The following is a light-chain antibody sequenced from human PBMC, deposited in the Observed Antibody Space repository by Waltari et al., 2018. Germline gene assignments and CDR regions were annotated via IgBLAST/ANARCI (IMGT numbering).Light chain of an antibody. CDR1: QSISTW. V-gene: IGKV1-5*03. J-gene: IGKJ1*01. CDR2: KAS. CDR3: HQYHIYPGT. Sequence: DIKMTQSRSNLSASVGDRVTITCRASQSISTWLAWYHQRPGEAPNLLIYKASSLEGGVPSRFSGSGSGTEFTLTISSLQPDDFATYYCHQYHIYPGTFGQGTKVEIK.